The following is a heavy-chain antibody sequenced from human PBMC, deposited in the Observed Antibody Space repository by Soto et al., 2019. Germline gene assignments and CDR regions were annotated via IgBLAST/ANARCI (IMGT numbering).Heavy chain of an antibody. V-gene: IGHV4-61*05. CDR2: IYYSGST. CDR1: GDSISSSDYY. Sequence: SETLSLTCIVSGDSISSSDYYWGWIRQPPGKGLEWIGYIYYSGSTNYNPSLKSRVTISVDTSKNQFSLKLSSVTAADTAVYYCARFNWYFDLWGRGTLVTVSS. CDR3: ARFNWYFDL. J-gene: IGHJ2*01.